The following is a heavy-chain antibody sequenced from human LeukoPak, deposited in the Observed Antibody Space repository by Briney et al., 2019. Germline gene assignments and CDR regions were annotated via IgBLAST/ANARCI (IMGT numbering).Heavy chain of an antibody. D-gene: IGHD4-17*01. CDR3: ARDPNTATTNYYAMDV. CDR2: IWYDGSNK. J-gene: IGHJ6*02. Sequence: GGSLRLSCAASGFMFSTSGMHWVRQAPGKGLEWVAIIWYDGSNKYYADSVKGRFTISRDNSKKTLYLQMNSLRAEDTAVYYCARDPNTATTNYYAMDVWGQGTTVTVSS. V-gene: IGHV3-33*01. CDR1: GFMFSTSG.